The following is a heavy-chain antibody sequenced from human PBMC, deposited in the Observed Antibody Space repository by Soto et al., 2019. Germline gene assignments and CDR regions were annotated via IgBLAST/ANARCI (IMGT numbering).Heavy chain of an antibody. CDR1: GYSFTSYG. CDR2: ISAYNANT. D-gene: IGHD2-8*01. Sequence: ASVKVSCKTSGYSFTSYGVSWVRQAPGQGLEWMGWISAYNANTNYAQKLQGRVTMTTDTSTSTAYMELRNLRSDDTAVYYCARDGYGSNSVCSYYYGMDVWGQGTTVTVSS. V-gene: IGHV1-18*01. J-gene: IGHJ6*02. CDR3: ARDGYGSNSVCSYYYGMDV.